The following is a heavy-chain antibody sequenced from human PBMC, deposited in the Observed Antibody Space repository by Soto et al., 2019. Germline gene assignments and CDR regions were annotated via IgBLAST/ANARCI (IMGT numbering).Heavy chain of an antibody. CDR2: INTYNGNT. CDR3: ARDYPSPIFDY. D-gene: IGHD3-16*02. J-gene: IGHJ4*02. V-gene: IGHV1-18*01. Sequence: ASVKVSCKASGYTFTNYGISWVRQAPGQGLEWMGWINTYNGNTNHAQKLQGRVTMTTDTSTSTAYMELRSLRADDTAVYYCARDYPSPIFDYWGQGTLVTVSS. CDR1: GYTFTNYG.